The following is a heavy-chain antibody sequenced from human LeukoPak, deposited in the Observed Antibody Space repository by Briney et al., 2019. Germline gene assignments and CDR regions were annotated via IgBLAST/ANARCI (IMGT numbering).Heavy chain of an antibody. CDR2: INPSGGST. CDR3: ARDPQVVVAATPPTYYFDY. CDR1: GYTFTSYY. J-gene: IGHJ4*02. D-gene: IGHD2-15*01. V-gene: IGHV1-46*03. Sequence: ASVKVSCKASGYTFTSYYMHWVRQAPGQGLERMGIINPSGGSTSYAQKFQGRVTMTRDTSTSTVYMELSSLRSEDTAVYYCARDPQVVVAATPPTYYFDYWGQGTLVTVSS.